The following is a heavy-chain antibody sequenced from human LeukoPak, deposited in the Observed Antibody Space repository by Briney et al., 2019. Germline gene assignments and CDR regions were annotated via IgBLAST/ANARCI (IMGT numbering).Heavy chain of an antibody. V-gene: IGHV3-23*01. CDR3: AKGSEDTVYFDY. J-gene: IGHJ4*02. CDR1: GFTFSSYA. D-gene: IGHD2-15*01. Sequence: GGSPRLFCAASGFTFSSYAMSWVRQAPGKGLEWVSPISGSAGSTYYADSVKGRFTISRGNSKNTLYLQMNSLRAEDTAVYYCAKGSEDTVYFDYWGQGTLVTVSS. CDR2: ISGSAGST.